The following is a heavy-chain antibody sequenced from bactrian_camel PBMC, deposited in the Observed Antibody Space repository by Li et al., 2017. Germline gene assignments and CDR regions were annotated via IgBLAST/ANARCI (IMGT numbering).Heavy chain of an antibody. J-gene: IGHJ6*01. CDR2: IYSSGSMT. D-gene: IGHD2*01. Sequence: HVQLVESGGDLVRPGGSLRLSCAASRFSFSRFAMSWVRQAPGKGLEWVSGIYSSGSMTFEADSVKGRFTISRDNAKNTVHLQMNSLKSEDTALYFCAHQGGYWGEYDAWGQGTQVTVS. V-gene: IGHV3S7*01. CDR3: AHQGGYWGEYDA. CDR1: RFSFSRFA.